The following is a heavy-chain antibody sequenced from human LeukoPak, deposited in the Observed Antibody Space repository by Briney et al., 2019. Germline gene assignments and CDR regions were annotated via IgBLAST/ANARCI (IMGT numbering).Heavy chain of an antibody. V-gene: IGHV1-8*01. CDR2: MNPNSGNT. CDR1: GYTFTSYD. CDR3: ARDRAVVGNFDY. J-gene: IGHJ4*02. Sequence: ASVKVSCKASGYTFTSYDINWVRQATGQGLEWMGWMNPNSGNTGYAQKFQGRVTMTRNTSISTAYMELSSLRSEDTAVYYCARDRAVVGNFDYWGQGTLVTVSS. D-gene: IGHD2-15*01.